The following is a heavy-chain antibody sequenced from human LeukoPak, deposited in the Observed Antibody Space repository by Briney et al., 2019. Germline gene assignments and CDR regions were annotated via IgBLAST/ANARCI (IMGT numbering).Heavy chain of an antibody. CDR2: INPSGGST. CDR3: AREEKLTMIVVVSNPFDY. D-gene: IGHD3-22*01. V-gene: IGHV1-46*01. CDR1: GYTFTSYY. J-gene: IGHJ4*02. Sequence: ASVNVSCKASGYTFTSYYMHWVRQAPGQGLEWMGIINPSGGSTSYAQKFQGRVTMTRDTSTSTVYMELSSLRSEDTAVYYCAREEKLTMIVVVSNPFDYWGQGTLVTVSS.